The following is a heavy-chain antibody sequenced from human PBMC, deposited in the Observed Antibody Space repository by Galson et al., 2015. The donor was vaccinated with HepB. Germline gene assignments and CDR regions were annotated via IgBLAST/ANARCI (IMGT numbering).Heavy chain of an antibody. J-gene: IGHJ4*02. Sequence: SLRLSCAASGFTFSSYGMHWVRQAPGKGLEWVAVISYDGSNKYYADSVKGRFTISRDNSKNTLYLQMNSLRAEDTAVYYCAKDRALLRYFDYWGQGTLVTVSS. CDR3: AKDRALLRYFDY. V-gene: IGHV3-30*18. CDR2: ISYDGSNK. CDR1: GFTFSSYG. D-gene: IGHD2-15*01.